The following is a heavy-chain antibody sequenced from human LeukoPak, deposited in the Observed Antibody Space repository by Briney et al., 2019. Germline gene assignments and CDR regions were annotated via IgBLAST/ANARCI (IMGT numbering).Heavy chain of an antibody. Sequence: ASVKVSCKASGFTFTSSAMQWVRQARGQRLEWIGWIVVGSGNTNYAQKFQERVTITRDMSTSTAYMELSSLRSEDTAVYYCAAVREYYYESSGYYYDWYFDLWGRGTLVTVSS. CDR2: IVVGSGNT. CDR3: AAVREYYYESSGYYYDWYFDL. D-gene: IGHD3-22*01. CDR1: GFTFTSSA. J-gene: IGHJ2*01. V-gene: IGHV1-58*02.